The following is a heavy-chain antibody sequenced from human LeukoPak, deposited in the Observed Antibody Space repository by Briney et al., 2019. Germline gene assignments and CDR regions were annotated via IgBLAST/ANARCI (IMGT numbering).Heavy chain of an antibody. Sequence: RASVKVSCKASGYTFTSYGISLVRQAPGQGQEWMGWISAYNGNTNYAQKLQGRVTMTTDTSTSTAYMELRSLRSDDTAVYYCARDLRYSSGLYYFDYWGQGTLVTVSS. D-gene: IGHD6-19*01. CDR1: GYTFTSYG. CDR2: ISAYNGNT. CDR3: ARDLRYSSGLYYFDY. V-gene: IGHV1-18*01. J-gene: IGHJ4*02.